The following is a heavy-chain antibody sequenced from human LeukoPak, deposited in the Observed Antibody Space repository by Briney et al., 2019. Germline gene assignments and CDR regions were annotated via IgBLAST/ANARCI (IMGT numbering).Heavy chain of an antibody. CDR1: GFTFSSYG. CDR2: ISYDGSNK. J-gene: IGHJ5*02. Sequence: GGSLRLSCAASGFTFSSYGMHWVRQAPGKGLEWVAVISYDGSNKYYADSVKGRFTISRDNAKKSLYLQMNSLRAEDTAVYYCARVITSLTNWFDPWGQGTLVTVSS. D-gene: IGHD3-10*01. V-gene: IGHV3-30*03. CDR3: ARVITSLTNWFDP.